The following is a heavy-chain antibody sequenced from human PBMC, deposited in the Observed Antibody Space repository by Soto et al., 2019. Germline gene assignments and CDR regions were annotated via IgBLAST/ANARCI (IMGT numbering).Heavy chain of an antibody. D-gene: IGHD3-22*01. CDR2: ISYDGSNK. V-gene: IGHV3-30-3*01. J-gene: IGHJ4*02. Sequence: QVQLVESGGGVVQPGRSLRLSCAASGFTFSSYAMHWVRQAPGKGLEWVAVISYDGSNKYYADSVKGRFTISRDNSKNTLYLQMNSLRAEDTAVYYCARVRDSSGYYELDYWGQGTLVTVSS. CDR3: ARVRDSSGYYELDY. CDR1: GFTFSSYA.